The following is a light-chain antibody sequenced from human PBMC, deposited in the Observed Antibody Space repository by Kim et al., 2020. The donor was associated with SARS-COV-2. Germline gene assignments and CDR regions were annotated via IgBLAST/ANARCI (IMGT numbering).Light chain of an antibody. CDR1: QDISRH. CDR3: QQLNNYLLT. J-gene: IGKJ4*01. V-gene: IGKV1-9*01. CDR2: AAS. Sequence: AAVGDMFTLTCTASQDISRHLAWYQQKPGKAPKLLIYAASTLQSVVPSRFSGSGSETEFTLTISSLQPEDFATYYCQQLNNYLLTFGGGTKVDIK.